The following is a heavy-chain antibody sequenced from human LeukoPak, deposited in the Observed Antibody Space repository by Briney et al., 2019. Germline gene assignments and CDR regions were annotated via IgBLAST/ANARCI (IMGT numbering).Heavy chain of an antibody. D-gene: IGHD5-18*01. CDR2: INSDGSST. CDR3: ARVLGYSYGSGFDY. CDR1: GFTFSSYW. J-gene: IGHJ4*02. Sequence: GGSLRLSCAASGFTFSSYWMHWVRQAPGKGLVWVSRINSDGSSTSYADSVKGRFTISRDNAKNTLYLQMNSLRADDTGVYYCARVLGYSYGSGFDYWGQGSLVTVSS. V-gene: IGHV3-74*01.